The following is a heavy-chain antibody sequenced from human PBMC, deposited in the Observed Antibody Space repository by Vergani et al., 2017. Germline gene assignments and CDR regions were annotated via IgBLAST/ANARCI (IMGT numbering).Heavy chain of an antibody. Sequence: EVQLVESGGGLVQPGGSLRLSCAASGFTVSSNYMSWVRQAPGKGLEWVSAISTRGGSTYYADSVKGRFTISRDNSKNTLYLQMNSLRAEDTAVYYCAKAILGTSAYFYGMDVWGQGTTVTVSS. V-gene: IGHV3-23*04. D-gene: IGHD1-14*01. CDR3: AKAILGTSAYFYGMDV. CDR1: GFTVSSNY. CDR2: ISTRGGST. J-gene: IGHJ6*02.